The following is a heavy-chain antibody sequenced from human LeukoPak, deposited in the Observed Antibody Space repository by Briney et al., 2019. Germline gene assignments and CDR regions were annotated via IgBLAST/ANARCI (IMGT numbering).Heavy chain of an antibody. Sequence: ASVKVSCKASGGTFSSYAISWVRQAPGQGLEWMGRIIPILGIANYAQKFQGRVTITADKSTSTAYMELSSLRSEDTAVYYCVRSDGSGSYFDYWGQGTLVTVSS. CDR2: IIPILGIA. V-gene: IGHV1-69*04. J-gene: IGHJ4*02. CDR3: VRSDGSGSYFDY. CDR1: GGTFSSYA. D-gene: IGHD3-10*01.